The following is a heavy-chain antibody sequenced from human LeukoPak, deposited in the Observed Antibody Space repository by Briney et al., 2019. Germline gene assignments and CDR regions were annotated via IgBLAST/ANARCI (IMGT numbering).Heavy chain of an antibody. CDR2: IKQDGSEK. D-gene: IGHD3-16*02. J-gene: IGHJ4*02. Sequence: GGSLRLSCAASGFTFSSYWMSWVRQAPGKGLEWVANIKQDGSEKVYVDSVKGRFTISRDNAKNSLYLQMNSRRAKETAVNNCPSNNVWGGNRFEYWGQGTLVTVSS. V-gene: IGHV3-7*01. CDR1: GFTFSSYW. CDR3: PSNNVWGGNRFEY.